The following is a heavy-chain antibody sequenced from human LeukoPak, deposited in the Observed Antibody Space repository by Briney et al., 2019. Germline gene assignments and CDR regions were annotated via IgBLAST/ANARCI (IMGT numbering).Heavy chain of an antibody. V-gene: IGHV4-31*03. CDR3: ARDSADSPRPYYYGMDV. Sequence: TLSLTCTVSGGSISSGGSYWSWIRQHSGKGLEWIGYIYYSGSTYYNPSLKSRVTISVDTSKNQFSLKLSSVTAADTAVYYCARDSADSPRPYYYGMDVWGQGTTVTVSS. CDR1: GGSISSGGSY. CDR2: IYYSGST. J-gene: IGHJ6*02. D-gene: IGHD2-21*01.